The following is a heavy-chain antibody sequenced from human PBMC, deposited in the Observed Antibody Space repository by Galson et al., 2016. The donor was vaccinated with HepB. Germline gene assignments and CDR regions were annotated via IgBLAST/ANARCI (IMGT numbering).Heavy chain of an antibody. V-gene: IGHV1-18*01. CDR1: GYTFTSYG. J-gene: IGHJ5*02. D-gene: IGHD6-19*01. Sequence: SVKVSCKASGYTFTSYGINWVRQAPGQGLEWMGWISAYNGNTNYAQKLQGRVTMTTDTSTRTAYMELRSLRPDDTAVYYCGRELGIPVAGPCGSWGQGTMVTVSS. CDR3: GRELGIPVAGPCGS. CDR2: ISAYNGNT.